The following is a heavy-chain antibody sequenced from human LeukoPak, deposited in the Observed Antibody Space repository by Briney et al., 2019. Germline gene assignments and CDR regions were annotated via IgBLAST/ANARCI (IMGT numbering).Heavy chain of an antibody. D-gene: IGHD2-2*01. CDR2: INPNSGGT. Sequence: ASVKVSCKASGYTFTGYYMHWVRQAPGQGLEWMGWINPNSGGTNYAQKFQGRVTMTRDTSISTAYMELSRLRSDDTAVYYCARAFSRYCSSTSCYNWFDPWGQGTLVTVSS. CDR3: ARAFSRYCSSTSCYNWFDP. CDR1: GYTFTGYY. J-gene: IGHJ5*02. V-gene: IGHV1-2*02.